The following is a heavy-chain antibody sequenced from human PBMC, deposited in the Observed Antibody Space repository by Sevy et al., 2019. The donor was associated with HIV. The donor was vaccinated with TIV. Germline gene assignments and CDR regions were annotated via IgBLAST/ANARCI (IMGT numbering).Heavy chain of an antibody. D-gene: IGHD6-13*01. Sequence: GGSLRLSCAASGFIFSSYVMSWVRQAPGKGLEWVSTISGSGGSTYYADSVKRRFTISRDNSKNTLDLQMNSLRAEDTAVYYCEAIATAGRDYWGQGTLVTVSS. J-gene: IGHJ4*02. CDR3: EAIATAGRDY. CDR1: GFIFSSYV. CDR2: ISGSGGST. V-gene: IGHV3-23*01.